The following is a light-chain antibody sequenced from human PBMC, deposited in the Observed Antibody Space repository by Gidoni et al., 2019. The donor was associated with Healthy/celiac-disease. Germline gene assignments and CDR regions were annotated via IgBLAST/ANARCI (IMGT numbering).Light chain of an antibody. V-gene: IGLV2-14*01. Sequence: QSALTQPAAVSGSPGQAITISCTRTSSDVGGYNDVSWYQQHPGQAPKLMSYDVSNRPSGVSNRFSGSKSGNTASLTISGLQAEDEADYYCSSYTSSSTLVVFGGGTKLTVL. CDR1: SSDVGGYND. CDR3: SSYTSSSTLVV. CDR2: DVS. J-gene: IGLJ2*01.